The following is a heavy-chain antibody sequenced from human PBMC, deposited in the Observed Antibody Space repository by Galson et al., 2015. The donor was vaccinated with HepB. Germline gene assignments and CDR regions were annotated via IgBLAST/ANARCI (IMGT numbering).Heavy chain of an antibody. CDR2: ISGSGGST. V-gene: IGHV3-23*01. J-gene: IGHJ4*02. D-gene: IGHD2-2*02. CDR3: AKGGGSSWYTGLSC. CDR1: EFTFSSYA. Sequence: SLRLSCAASEFTFSSYAMTWVRQAPGKGLEWVSAISGSGGSTYYADSVKGRFTISRDNSKNTLYLQMNSLRAEDTAVYFCAKGGGSSWYTGLSCWGQGILVTVSS.